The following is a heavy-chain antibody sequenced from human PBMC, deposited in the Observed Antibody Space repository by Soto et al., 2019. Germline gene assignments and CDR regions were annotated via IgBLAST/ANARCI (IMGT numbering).Heavy chain of an antibody. D-gene: IGHD3-22*01. Sequence: GSLRLSCAASGFTFSNAWMSWVRQAPGKGLEWVGRIKSKTDGGTTDYAAPVKGRFTISRDDSKNTLYLPMNSLKAEVPAVCYCTTQAPVGYYDSSGYRDYWGQGTLVSVSS. CDR3: TTQAPVGYYDSSGYRDY. J-gene: IGHJ4*02. V-gene: IGHV3-15*01. CDR2: IKSKTDGGTT. CDR1: GFTFSNAW.